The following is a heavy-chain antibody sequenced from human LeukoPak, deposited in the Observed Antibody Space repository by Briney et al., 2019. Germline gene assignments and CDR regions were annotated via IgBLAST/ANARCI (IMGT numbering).Heavy chain of an antibody. D-gene: IGHD6-6*01. Sequence: GRSLRLSCAASGFTFSSYAMHWVRQAPGKGLEWVAVISYDGSNKYYADSVKGRFTISRDNSKNTLYLQMNSLRAEDTAVYYCARNLEYSSSGGFDYWGQGTLVTVSS. J-gene: IGHJ4*02. V-gene: IGHV3-30-3*01. CDR2: ISYDGSNK. CDR1: GFTFSSYA. CDR3: ARNLEYSSSGGFDY.